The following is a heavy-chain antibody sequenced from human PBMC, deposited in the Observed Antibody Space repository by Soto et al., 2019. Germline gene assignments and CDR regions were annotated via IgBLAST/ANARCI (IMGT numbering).Heavy chain of an antibody. V-gene: IGHV1-8*01. J-gene: IGHJ5*02. CDR2: MNPNSGNT. CDR1: GYTFGNND. Sequence: RASVKVSCKASGYTFGNNDISWVRQATGQGLEWMGWMNPNSGNTGYAQKFEGRVSMTRNTSITTAYLELSSLRSDDTAIYYCARMATSGTLNWFDPWGQGTLFTVSS. CDR3: ARMATSGTLNWFDP.